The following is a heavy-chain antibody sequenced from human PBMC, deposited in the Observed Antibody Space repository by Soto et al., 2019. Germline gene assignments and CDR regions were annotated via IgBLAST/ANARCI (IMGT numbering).Heavy chain of an antibody. V-gene: IGHV4-34*01. D-gene: IGHD2-21*02. J-gene: IGHJ6*02. Sequence: SKTLSLTCAVYGGSFSGYYWSWIRQPPGKGLEWIGEINHSGSTNYNPSLKSRVTISVDTSKNQFSLKLSSVTAADTAVYYCARGRGHIVVVTAILRSYYYYGMDVWGQGTTVTVS. CDR2: INHSGST. CDR3: ARGRGHIVVVTAILRSYYYYGMDV. CDR1: GGSFSGYY.